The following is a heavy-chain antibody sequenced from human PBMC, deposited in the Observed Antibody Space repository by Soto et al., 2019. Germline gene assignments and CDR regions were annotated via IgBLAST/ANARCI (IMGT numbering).Heavy chain of an antibody. J-gene: IGHJ4*02. CDR3: ARDIAGDGYNYLDY. Sequence: GGSLRLSCAASGFTFSSYGMHWVRQAPGKGLEWVAVISYDGSNKYYADSVKGRFTISRDNSKNTLYLQMNSLRAEDTAVYYCARDIAGDGYNYLDYWGQGTLVTVSS. CDR2: ISYDGSNK. D-gene: IGHD5-12*01. V-gene: IGHV3-30*03. CDR1: GFTFSSYG.